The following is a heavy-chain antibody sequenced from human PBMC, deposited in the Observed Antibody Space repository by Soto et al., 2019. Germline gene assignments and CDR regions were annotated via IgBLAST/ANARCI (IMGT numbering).Heavy chain of an antibody. V-gene: IGHV1-69*01. Sequence: QVQLVQSGAEVKKPGSSVKVSCKASGGTFSSDAISWVRQAPGQGLEWMGGIIPIFATAYYAQKFQGRVMITADESTSTAYLALSSLRSEETAVYYCARESSTYYFDFWGQGTLVTVSS. J-gene: IGHJ4*02. D-gene: IGHD3-16*02. CDR3: ARESSTYYFDF. CDR1: GGTFSSDA. CDR2: IIPIFATA.